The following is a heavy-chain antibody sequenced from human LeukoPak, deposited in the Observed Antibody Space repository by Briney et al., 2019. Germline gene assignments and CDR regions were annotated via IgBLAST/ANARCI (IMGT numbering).Heavy chain of an antibody. CDR2: ISWNSADI. V-gene: IGHV3-9*01. Sequence: GGSLRLSCAASGFTFDDYGMHWVREVPGKGLGWVSGISWNSADIGYADSVKGRFTISRDNAKNSLFLQMNSLRDEDTALYYCAKDEWFGELFPTTGLDVWGQGTTVTVSS. CDR3: AKDEWFGELFPTTGLDV. J-gene: IGHJ6*02. CDR1: GFTFDDYG. D-gene: IGHD3-10*01.